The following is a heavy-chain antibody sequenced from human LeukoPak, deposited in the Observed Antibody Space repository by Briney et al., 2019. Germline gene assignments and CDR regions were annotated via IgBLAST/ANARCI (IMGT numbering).Heavy chain of an antibody. CDR3: ARGGVVGATLGWFDP. V-gene: IGHV3-33*01. J-gene: IGHJ5*02. CDR2: IWYDGSNK. CDR1: RFTFSSYG. D-gene: IGHD1-26*01. Sequence: GGSLRLSCAASRFTFSSYGMHWVRQAPGKGLEWVAVIWYDGSNKYYADSVKGRFTISRDNSKNTLYLQMNSLRAEDTAVYYCARGGVVGATLGWFDPWGQGTLVTVSS.